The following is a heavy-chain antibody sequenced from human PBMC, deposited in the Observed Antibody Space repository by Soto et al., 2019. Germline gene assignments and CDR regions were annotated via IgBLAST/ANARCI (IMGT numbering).Heavy chain of an antibody. J-gene: IGHJ1*01. Sequence: QVQLQESGPGLVKPSGTLSLTCAVSGGSISGSDWWNWVRQPPGKGLEWIGEVYRSESTDYNPSLKSRVTISVDKSQSQISLNLNSVTAADTAVYYCARRNYGDRLQHWGQGTLVTVSS. V-gene: IGHV4-4*02. CDR2: VYRSEST. D-gene: IGHD4-17*01. CDR3: ARRNYGDRLQH. CDR1: GGSISGSDW.